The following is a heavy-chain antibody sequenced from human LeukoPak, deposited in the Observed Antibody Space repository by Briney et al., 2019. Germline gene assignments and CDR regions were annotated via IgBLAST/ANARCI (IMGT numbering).Heavy chain of an antibody. V-gene: IGHV3-15*01. J-gene: IGHJ6*02. CDR3: AGCASCDYYGMDV. CDR1: GFTFSNAW. CDR2: IKSKSDGGTT. D-gene: IGHD2-2*01. Sequence: GGSLRLSCEASGFTFSNAWMSWVRQAPGKGLEWVGRIKSKSDGGTTDYAAPVKGRFTVSRDDSKNMLYLQMNSLRAGDTAVYYCAGCASCDYYGMDVWGQGTTVTVSS.